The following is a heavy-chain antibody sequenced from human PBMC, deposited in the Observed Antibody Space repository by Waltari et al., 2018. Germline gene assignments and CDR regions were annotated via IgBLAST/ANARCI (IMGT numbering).Heavy chain of an antibody. V-gene: IGHV4-59*08. J-gene: IGHJ5*02. CDR2: IYYSGST. CDR1: GGSISTYY. Sequence: QVQLQESGPGLVKPSQTLSVTCTVSGGSISTYYWSWVRPPPGKGLEWIGYIYYSGSTNYNPSLKSRVTISVDTSKNQFSLKLSSVTAADTAVYYCARLTAAAGIGWFDPWGQGTLVTVSS. CDR3: ARLTAAAGIGWFDP. D-gene: IGHD6-13*01.